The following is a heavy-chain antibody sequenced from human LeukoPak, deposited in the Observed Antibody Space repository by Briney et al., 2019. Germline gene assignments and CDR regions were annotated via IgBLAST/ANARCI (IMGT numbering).Heavy chain of an antibody. V-gene: IGHV1-69*04. CDR3: ARNRPNVVPAALRGYYYGMDV. CDR2: IIPIFGIA. Sequence: VASVKVSCKASGGTFSSYAISWVRQAPGQGLEWMGRIIPIFGIANYAQKFQGRVTITADKSTSTAYMELSSLRSEDTAVYYCARNRPNVVPAALRGYYYGMDVWGQGTTVTVSS. J-gene: IGHJ6*02. D-gene: IGHD2-2*02. CDR1: GGTFSSYA.